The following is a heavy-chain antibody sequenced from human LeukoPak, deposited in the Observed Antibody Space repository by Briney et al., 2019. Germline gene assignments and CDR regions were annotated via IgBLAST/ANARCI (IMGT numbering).Heavy chain of an antibody. Sequence: GGSLRLSCAASGFTSSSYSMNWVRQAPGKGLEWVSSISSSSSYIYYADSVKGRFTISRDNAKNSLYLQMNSLRAEDTAVYYCASGGITTFDYWGQGTLVTVSS. CDR1: GFTSSSYS. J-gene: IGHJ4*02. D-gene: IGHD3-10*01. CDR3: ASGGITTFDY. V-gene: IGHV3-21*01. CDR2: ISSSSSYI.